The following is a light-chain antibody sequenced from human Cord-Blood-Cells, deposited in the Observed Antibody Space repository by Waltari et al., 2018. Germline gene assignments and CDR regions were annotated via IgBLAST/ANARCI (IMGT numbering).Light chain of an antibody. Sequence: ELVLTQSPAPLSFPPAATATHSCRASQSVSSYLAWYQQKPGQAPRLLIYDASNRATGIPARFSGSGSGTDFTLTISSLEPEDFAVYYCQQRSNWPLTFGGGTKVEIK. J-gene: IGKJ4*01. CDR1: QSVSSY. CDR3: QQRSNWPLT. CDR2: DAS. V-gene: IGKV3-11*01.